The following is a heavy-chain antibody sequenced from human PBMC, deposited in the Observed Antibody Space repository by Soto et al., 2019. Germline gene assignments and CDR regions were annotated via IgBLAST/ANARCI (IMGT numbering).Heavy chain of an antibody. CDR3: AATPLLAARSC. V-gene: IGHV3-30*03. CDR2: ISYDGSNK. CDR1: GFTFSSYG. Sequence: QVQLVESGGGVVQPGRSLRLSCAASGFTFSSYGMHWVRQAPGKGLEWVAVISYDGSNKYYADSVKGRFTISRDNSKNTLYLQMNSLRAEDTAVYYCAATPLLAARSCWGQGTLVTVSS. D-gene: IGHD6-6*01. J-gene: IGHJ4*02.